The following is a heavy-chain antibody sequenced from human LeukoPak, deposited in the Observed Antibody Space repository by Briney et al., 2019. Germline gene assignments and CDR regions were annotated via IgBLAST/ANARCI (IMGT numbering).Heavy chain of an antibody. CDR2: IYYSGST. CDR3: AREAGWFDP. V-gene: IGHV4-59*01. Sequence: SETLSLTCTVSGGSISSYYWSWIRQPPGKGLEWIGYIYYSGSTNYNPSLKSRVTISVDTSKNQFSLKLSSVTAADTAVYYCAREAGWFDPWGQGTLVTVSS. CDR1: GGSISSYY. J-gene: IGHJ5*02. D-gene: IGHD6-13*01.